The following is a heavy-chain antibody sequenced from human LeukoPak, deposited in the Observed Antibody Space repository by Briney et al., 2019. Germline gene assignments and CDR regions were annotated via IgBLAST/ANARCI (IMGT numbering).Heavy chain of an antibody. Sequence: GGSLRLSCAASGFTFSSYSMIWVRQAPGKGLEWVSSISSSSSYIYYAGSVKGRFTISRDNAKNSLYLQMNSLRAEDTAVYYCARDSPRGGFDPWGQGTLVTVSS. J-gene: IGHJ5*02. CDR2: ISSSSSYI. V-gene: IGHV3-21*01. CDR1: GFTFSSYS. D-gene: IGHD3-10*01. CDR3: ARDSPRGGFDP.